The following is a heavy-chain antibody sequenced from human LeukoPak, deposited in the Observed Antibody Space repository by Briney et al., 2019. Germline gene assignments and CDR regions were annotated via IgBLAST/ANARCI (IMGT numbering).Heavy chain of an antibody. D-gene: IGHD6-19*01. V-gene: IGHV3-23*01. CDR2: ISGSGGTT. J-gene: IGHJ6*03. CDR1: GFTFSSYA. CDR3: ARVDAVAHSRGGYYYMDV. Sequence: SGGSLRLSCAASGFTFSSYAMSWVRQAPGKGLEWVSAISGSGGTTYYADSVKGRFTISRDNAKNSLYLQMNSLRAEDTAVYYCARVDAVAHSRGGYYYMDVWGKGTTVTISS.